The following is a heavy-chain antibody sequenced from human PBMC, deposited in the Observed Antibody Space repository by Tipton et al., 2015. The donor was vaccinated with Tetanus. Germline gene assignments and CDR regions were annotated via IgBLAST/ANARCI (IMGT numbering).Heavy chain of an antibody. D-gene: IGHD3-22*01. V-gene: IGHV1-2*02. CDR2: IDPNSGGT. J-gene: IGHJ6*02. CDR1: GYTFTGYY. CDR3: ARDRGDYIYYGMDV. Sequence: QVQLVQSGAEMKKPGASVKVSCKASGYTFTGYYIYWVRQAPGQGLEWMGWIDPNSGGTVYAQKFQGRVTMTRDTSISTAYMELRSLRSDGTAVYYCARDRGDYIYYGMDVWGPGTTVPVS.